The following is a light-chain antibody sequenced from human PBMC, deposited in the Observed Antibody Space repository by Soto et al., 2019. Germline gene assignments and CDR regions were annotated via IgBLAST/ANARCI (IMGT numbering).Light chain of an antibody. J-gene: IGKJ5*01. CDR2: HAS. CDR1: QSISNW. V-gene: IGKV1-5*01. CDR3: QQRSNWPTIT. Sequence: DIQMTQSPSTMPASVGDRVTITCRSSQSISNWLAWYQQKPGTAPKLLIYHASTLESGVPSRFSGSGSGTESTLTISSLEPEDAAVYYGQQRSNWPTITFGQGTRLEIK.